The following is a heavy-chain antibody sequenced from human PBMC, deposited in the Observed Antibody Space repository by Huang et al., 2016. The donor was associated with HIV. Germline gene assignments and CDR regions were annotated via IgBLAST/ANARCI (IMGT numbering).Heavy chain of an antibody. Sequence: QVHLVESGGGVVQPGGSLRLSCAASGFTFRSYAMHWVRQVPGKGLGWVAVSAYDGYNKYYTDAVKGLFTISRDNSRSTLYLQMDSLRTEDTAVYFCARERLRLELLYYMDVWGNGTTVTVSS. D-gene: IGHD1-7*01. CDR3: ARERLRLELLYYMDV. J-gene: IGHJ6*03. CDR2: SAYDGYNK. CDR1: GFTFRSYA. V-gene: IGHV3-30*10.